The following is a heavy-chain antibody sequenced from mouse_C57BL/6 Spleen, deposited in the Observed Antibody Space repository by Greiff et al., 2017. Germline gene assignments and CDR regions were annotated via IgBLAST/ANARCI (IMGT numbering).Heavy chain of an antibody. Sequence: EVHLVESGGGLVKPGGSLKLSCAASGFTFSDYGMHWVRQAPEKGLEWVAYISSGSSTIYYADTVKGRFTISRDNAKNTLFLQMTSLRSEDTAMYYCARYDGYYYNAMDYWGQGTSVTVSS. CDR1: GFTFSDYG. V-gene: IGHV5-17*01. CDR2: ISSGSSTI. CDR3: ARYDGYYYNAMDY. D-gene: IGHD2-3*01. J-gene: IGHJ4*01.